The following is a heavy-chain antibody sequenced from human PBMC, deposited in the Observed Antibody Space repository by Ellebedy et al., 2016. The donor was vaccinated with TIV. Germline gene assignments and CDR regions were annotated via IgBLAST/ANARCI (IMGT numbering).Heavy chain of an antibody. CDR2: ISYDGRNE. CDR1: GFTFSTYG. CDR3: ALTTPDAFDI. D-gene: IGHD4-17*01. J-gene: IGHJ3*02. Sequence: GESLKISCAASGFTFSTYGMHWVRQAPGKGLEWVAVISYDGRNEYYADSVRGRFTISRDNAQNSLYLQMNSLRDEDTAVYYCALTTPDAFDIWGQGTMVTVSS. V-gene: IGHV3-30*03.